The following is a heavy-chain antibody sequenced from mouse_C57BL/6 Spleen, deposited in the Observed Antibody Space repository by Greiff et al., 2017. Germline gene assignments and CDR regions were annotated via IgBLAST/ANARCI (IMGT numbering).Heavy chain of an antibody. D-gene: IGHD2-4*01. J-gene: IGHJ1*03. Sequence: EVQLVESGGGLVKPGGSLKLSCAASGFTFSDYEMHWVRQAPEKGLEWVAYISSGSSTIYYADTVKGRFTISRDNAKNTLFLQMTSLRSEDTAMYYCARGHDDYDWYFDVWGTGTTVTVSS. V-gene: IGHV5-17*01. CDR3: ARGHDDYDWYFDV. CDR1: GFTFSDYE. CDR2: ISSGSSTI.